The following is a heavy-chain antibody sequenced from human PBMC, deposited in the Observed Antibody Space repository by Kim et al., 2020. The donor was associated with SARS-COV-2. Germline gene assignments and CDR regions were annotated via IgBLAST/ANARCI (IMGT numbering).Heavy chain of an antibody. CDR3: AKSSSSWYYFDY. Sequence: GYADSVKGRFTISRDNAKNSLYLQMNSLRAEDTALYYCAKSSSSWYYFDYWGQGTLVTVSS. J-gene: IGHJ4*02. D-gene: IGHD6-13*01. V-gene: IGHV3-9*01.